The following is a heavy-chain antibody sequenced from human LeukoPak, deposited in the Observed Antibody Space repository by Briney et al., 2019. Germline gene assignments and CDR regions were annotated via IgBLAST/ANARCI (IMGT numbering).Heavy chain of an antibody. Sequence: ASVKVSCKTSGGTFSSYAISWVRLAPGQGLEWMGGIVPSLDITHYAQKFQGRVTLTADKSTTTAYMELNSLRSEDTAVYYCARDGVGAATDYFDHWGQGTLVTVSS. J-gene: IGHJ4*02. D-gene: IGHD1-26*01. CDR1: GGTFSSYA. CDR2: IVPSLDIT. V-gene: IGHV1-69*10. CDR3: ARDGVGAATDYFDH.